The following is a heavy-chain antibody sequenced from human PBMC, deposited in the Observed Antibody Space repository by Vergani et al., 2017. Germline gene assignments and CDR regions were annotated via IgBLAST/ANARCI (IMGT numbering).Heavy chain of an antibody. V-gene: IGHV3-23*01. Sequence: EVQLLESGGSLKQPGGSVRLSCAASGFTFSTYAMHWVRQAPGKGLEWVSALTGGGGSTYYADSFKGRFIISRDNSKNTLYLQMNSLRAEDTAVYYCARDLFXYDSSGYYSGFFDYWGQGTLVTVSS. CDR1: GFTFSTYA. J-gene: IGHJ4*02. CDR3: ARDLFXYDSSGYYSGFFDY. CDR2: LTGGGGST. D-gene: IGHD3-22*01.